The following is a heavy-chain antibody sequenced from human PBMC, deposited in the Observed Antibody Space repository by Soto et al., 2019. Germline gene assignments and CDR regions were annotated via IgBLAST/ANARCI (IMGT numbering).Heavy chain of an antibody. CDR3: ARSDEAEAIDY. CDR1: GFTVSSYE. CDR2: ISSSGSTI. Sequence: GGSLRLSCAASGFTVSSYEMNWVRQAPGKGLEWVSYISSSGSTIYYADSVKGRFTIARDNAKNSLYLQMNSLRAEDTAVYYCARSDEAEAIDYWGQGTLVTVSS. J-gene: IGHJ4*02. V-gene: IGHV3-48*03.